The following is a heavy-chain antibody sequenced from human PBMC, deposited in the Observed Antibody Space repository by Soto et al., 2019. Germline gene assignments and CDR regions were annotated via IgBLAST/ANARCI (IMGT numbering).Heavy chain of an antibody. Sequence: VQLVESGGGVVQPGRSLRLSCAASGFTFSSYGMHWVRQAPGKGLEWVAVISYDGSNKYYADSVNGRFTISRDNSKNTLYLQMNSLRAEDTAVYYCAKDITPRFVVVPAATWFDPWGQGTLVTVSS. D-gene: IGHD2-2*01. J-gene: IGHJ5*02. CDR2: ISYDGSNK. CDR3: AKDITPRFVVVPAATWFDP. CDR1: GFTFSSYG. V-gene: IGHV3-30*18.